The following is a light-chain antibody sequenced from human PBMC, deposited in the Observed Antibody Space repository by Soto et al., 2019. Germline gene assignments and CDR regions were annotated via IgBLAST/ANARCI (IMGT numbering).Light chain of an antibody. CDR2: DAS. CDR1: QSVSSN. CDR3: QQYDNWPPIT. J-gene: IGKJ5*01. Sequence: VMTQSPATQSVSPGQSATVSCRASQSVSSNLAWYQQKPGQAPRLLIYDASTRATGIPARFRGSRSGTEFTLTISSLLSEDFAVYYCQQYDNWPPITFGQGTRLEIK. V-gene: IGKV3-15*01.